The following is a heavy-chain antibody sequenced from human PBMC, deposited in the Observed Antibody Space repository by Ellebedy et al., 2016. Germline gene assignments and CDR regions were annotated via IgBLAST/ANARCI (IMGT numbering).Heavy chain of an antibody. J-gene: IGHJ4*02. Sequence: ASVKVSCKASGGTFSSYAINWVRQAPGQGLEWMGWISAYNGNTNYAQKLQGRVTMTTDTSTSTAYMELRSLRSDDTAVYYCARDPHLWFGELSVLYFDYWGQGTLVTVSS. CDR1: GGTFSSYA. V-gene: IGHV1-18*01. CDR2: ISAYNGNT. D-gene: IGHD3-10*01. CDR3: ARDPHLWFGELSVLYFDY.